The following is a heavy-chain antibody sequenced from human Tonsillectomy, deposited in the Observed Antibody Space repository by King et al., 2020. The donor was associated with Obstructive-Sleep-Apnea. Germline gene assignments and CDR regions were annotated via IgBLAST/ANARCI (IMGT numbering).Heavy chain of an antibody. CDR1: VGSISNYY. J-gene: IGHJ4*02. Sequence: LQLQESGPGLVKPSETLSLTCTVSVGSISNYYWSWILQPPGKGLWWIGYMYYSGNTNFNPSLKRRVTISADTSKIQFSLRLSALTAADTALYYCARHRGVEDYGGYGDYFDYWGQGTQVTVSS. D-gene: IGHD5-12*01. V-gene: IGHV4-59*08. CDR2: MYYSGNT. CDR3: ARHRGVEDYGGYGDYFDY.